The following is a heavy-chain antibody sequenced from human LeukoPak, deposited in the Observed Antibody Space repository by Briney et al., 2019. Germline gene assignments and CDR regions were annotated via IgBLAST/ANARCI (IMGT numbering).Heavy chain of an antibody. CDR2: ISWNSGSI. Sequence: PGGSLRLSCAASGFTFDDYAMHWVRQAPGKGLEWVSGISWNSGSIGYADSVKGRFTISRDNSKNTLYLQMNSLRAEDTAVYYCAKEGEDIVVVVAAIDYYYYMDVWGKGTTVTISS. J-gene: IGHJ6*03. D-gene: IGHD2-15*01. CDR1: GFTFDDYA. CDR3: AKEGEDIVVVVAAIDYYYYMDV. V-gene: IGHV3-9*01.